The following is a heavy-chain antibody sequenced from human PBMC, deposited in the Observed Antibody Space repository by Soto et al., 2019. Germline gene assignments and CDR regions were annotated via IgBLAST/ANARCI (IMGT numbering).Heavy chain of an antibody. Sequence: EVQLVESGGGLVKPGGSLRLSCAASGFTFSSYSMNWVRQAPGKGLEWVSSISSSSSYIYYADSVKGRFTISRDNAKNSLYLQMNSLRAEDTAVYYCARDLGGSGPGSRQAFDYCGQGTLVTVSS. J-gene: IGHJ4*02. CDR1: GFTFSSYS. CDR2: ISSSSSYI. D-gene: IGHD3-16*01. CDR3: ARDLGGSGPGSRQAFDY. V-gene: IGHV3-21*01.